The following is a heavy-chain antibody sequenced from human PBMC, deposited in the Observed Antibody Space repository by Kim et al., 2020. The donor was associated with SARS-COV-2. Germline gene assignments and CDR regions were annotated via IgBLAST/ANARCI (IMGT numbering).Heavy chain of an antibody. CDR3: ARDKSPGIPPLALKKLLWFGELLFDF. V-gene: IGHV1-3*01. Sequence: ASVKVSCKASGYTFTNYAMHWVRQAPGQRLEWMGWINAGNGNTKYSQKFQGRVTITRDTSASTAYMELSSLRSEDTAVYYCARDKSPGIPPLALKKLLWFGELLFDFWGQGTLVTVSS. J-gene: IGHJ4*02. CDR2: INAGNGNT. D-gene: IGHD3-10*01. CDR1: GYTFTNYA.